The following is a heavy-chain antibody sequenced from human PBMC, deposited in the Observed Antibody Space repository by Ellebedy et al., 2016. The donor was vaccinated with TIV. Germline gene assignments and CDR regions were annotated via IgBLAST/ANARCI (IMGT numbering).Heavy chain of an antibody. D-gene: IGHD2/OR15-2a*01. CDR3: ARDLSGIDY. CDR1: GGSLGTDF. Sequence: SETLSLTXTVSGGSLGTDFWTWIRQPAGKGLEWIGRVNSRGTTNYNPSLKSRVTMSVDTSKNQFSLKLSSVTAADTAVYYCARDLSGIDYWGQGTLVTVSS. J-gene: IGHJ4*02. V-gene: IGHV4-4*07. CDR2: VNSRGTT.